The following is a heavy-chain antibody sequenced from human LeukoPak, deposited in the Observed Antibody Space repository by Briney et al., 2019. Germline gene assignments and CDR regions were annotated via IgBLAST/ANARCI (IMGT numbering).Heavy chain of an antibody. J-gene: IGHJ4*02. CDR1: GFTFSTYA. V-gene: IGHV3-33*08. D-gene: IGHD6-19*01. Sequence: GGSLRLSCAASGFTFSTYAMSWVRQAPGKGLEWVALIWYDGRTKFHADSVKGRFTISRDNFENTLYLQMSSLRVEDTAVYYCAREWGRIAVAGGPGYWGQGTLVTVSS. CDR2: IWYDGRTK. CDR3: AREWGRIAVAGGPGY.